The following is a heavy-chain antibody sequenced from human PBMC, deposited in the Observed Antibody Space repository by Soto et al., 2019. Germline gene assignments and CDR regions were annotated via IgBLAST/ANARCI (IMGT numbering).Heavy chain of an antibody. Sequence: EVDVVESGGDLVQPGGSLRLSCEASGLTLSSYWMNWVRQAPGKGLEWVAIIKKDGSERHYVDSVKGRFTISRDNARNSLYLHMNGPRAEDTAVYYCAAGIGYLFDYWGRGTLVTVSS. CDR1: GLTLSSYW. J-gene: IGHJ4*02. CDR3: AAGIGYLFDY. CDR2: IKKDGSER. V-gene: IGHV3-7*03. D-gene: IGHD5-12*01.